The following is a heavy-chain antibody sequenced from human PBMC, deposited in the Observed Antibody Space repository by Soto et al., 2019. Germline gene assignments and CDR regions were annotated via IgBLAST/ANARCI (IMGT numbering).Heavy chain of an antibody. J-gene: IGHJ6*02. V-gene: IGHV5-51*01. CDR3: ARQASNYYGVDV. CDR1: GYSFTNYW. CDR2: IYPHDSDS. Sequence: GESLKISCKGSGYSFTNYWIGWVRQMPGKGLEWMGIIYPHDSDSIYSPSFQGQVTISADKSISTAYLQWSSLKASDTGIYFCARQASNYYGVDVWGQGTTVTVSS.